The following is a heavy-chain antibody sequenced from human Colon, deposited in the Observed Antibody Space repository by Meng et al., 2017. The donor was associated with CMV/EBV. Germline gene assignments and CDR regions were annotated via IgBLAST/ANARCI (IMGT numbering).Heavy chain of an antibody. CDR1: GGSISSYY. J-gene: IGHJ4*02. V-gene: IGHV4-59*01. Sequence: GSLRLSCTVSGGSISSYYWSWIRQPPGKGLEWIGYIYYSGSTNYNPSLKSRVTISADTSKNQISLKLSSVTAADTAMYYCVRTWDYWGQGTLVTVSS. CDR3: VRTWDY. CDR2: IYYSGST.